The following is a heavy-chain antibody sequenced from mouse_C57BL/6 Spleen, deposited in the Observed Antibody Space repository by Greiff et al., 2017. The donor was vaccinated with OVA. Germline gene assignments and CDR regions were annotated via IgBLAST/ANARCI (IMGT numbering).Heavy chain of an antibody. CDR2: IYPGDGDT. J-gene: IGHJ4*01. Sequence: VQLQQSGAELVKPGASVKISCKASGYAFSSYWMNWVKQRPGKGLEWIGQIYPGDGDTNYNGKFKGKATLTADTSSNTAYLQLSSLTSEDTAIYYCARSYGSSDYYAMDYWGQGTSVTVSS. V-gene: IGHV1-80*01. CDR3: ARSYGSSDYYAMDY. D-gene: IGHD1-1*01. CDR1: GYAFSSYW.